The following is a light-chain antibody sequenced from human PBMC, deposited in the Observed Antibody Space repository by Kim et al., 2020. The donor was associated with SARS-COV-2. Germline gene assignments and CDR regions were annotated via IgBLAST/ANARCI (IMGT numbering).Light chain of an antibody. CDR2: SNN. V-gene: IGLV1-44*01. CDR3: AAWDDSRTVL. Sequence: QSVLTQPPSASGTPGQRVTISCSGSISNIGTNTVNWYQQLPGTAPKLLIYSNNQRPSGVPDRFSGSKSGTSASLAISGLQSDDEADYYCAAWDDSRTVLFGGVTQLTVL. J-gene: IGLJ2*01. CDR1: ISNIGTNT.